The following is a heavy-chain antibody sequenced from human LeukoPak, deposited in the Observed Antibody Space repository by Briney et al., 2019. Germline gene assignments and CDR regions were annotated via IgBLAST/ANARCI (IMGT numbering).Heavy chain of an antibody. J-gene: IGHJ4*02. CDR3: TTLRLRYFDWLLYEFDY. CDR2: IKSKTDGGTT. Sequence: GGSLRLSCAASGFTFSNAWMSWVRQAPGKGLEWVGRIKSKTDGGTTDYAAPVKGRFTISRDDSKNTLYLQMNSLKTEDTAVYYCTTLRLRYFDWLLYEFDYWGQGTLVTVSS. D-gene: IGHD3-9*01. V-gene: IGHV3-15*01. CDR1: GFTFSNAW.